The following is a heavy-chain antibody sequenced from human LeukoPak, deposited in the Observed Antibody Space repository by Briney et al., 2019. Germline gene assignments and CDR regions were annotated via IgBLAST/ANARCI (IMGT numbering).Heavy chain of an antibody. CDR1: GFTFSSYA. D-gene: IGHD3-22*01. V-gene: IGHV3-23*01. J-gene: IGHJ1*01. Sequence: GGSLRLSCAASGFTFSSYAVSWVRQAPGKGLEWVSAISGSGGSTYYADSVKGRFTISRDNSKNTLYLQMNSLRAEDTAVYYCAKGGYDSSGPGYFQHWGQGTLVTVSS. CDR3: AKGGYDSSGPGYFQH. CDR2: ISGSGGST.